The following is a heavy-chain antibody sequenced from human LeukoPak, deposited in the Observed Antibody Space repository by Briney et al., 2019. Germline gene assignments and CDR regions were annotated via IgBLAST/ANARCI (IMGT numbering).Heavy chain of an antibody. CDR1: GFTFGDYY. J-gene: IGHJ4*02. V-gene: IGHV3-11*05. D-gene: IGHD3-22*01. CDR3: ARGGPGDSSGYYYFDY. Sequence: GGSLRLSCAASGFTFGDYYMSWIRQAPGKGLEWVSYISSSSGDTNYADSVKGRFTISRDNAKNSLYLQMNSLRAEDTAVYYCARGGPGDSSGYYYFDYWGQGTMVTVSS. CDR2: ISSSSGDT.